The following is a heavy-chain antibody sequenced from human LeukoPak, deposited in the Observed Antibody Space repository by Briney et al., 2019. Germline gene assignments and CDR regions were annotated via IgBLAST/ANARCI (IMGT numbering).Heavy chain of an antibody. CDR2: FYYSGST. D-gene: IGHD3-22*01. V-gene: IGHV4-59*08. CDR1: GGSISRNY. CDR3: ARHEGVSGYYPLDY. Sequence: SETLSLTCTVSGGSISRNYWTWMRQPPGKGLEWIGYFYYSGSTTYNPSLKSRVTISVDTSKNQFSLKLSSVTAADTAIYYCARHEGVSGYYPLDYWGQGTLVTVSS. J-gene: IGHJ4*02.